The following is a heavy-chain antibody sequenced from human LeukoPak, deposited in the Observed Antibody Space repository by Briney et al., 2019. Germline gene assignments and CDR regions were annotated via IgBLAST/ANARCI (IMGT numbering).Heavy chain of an antibody. V-gene: IGHV1-2*02. Sequence: ASVKVSCKASGYTXTDYYMEWVRQAPGQGLEWMGWINPNSGGTNYAQKFQGRVTMTRDTSISTAYMELSRLRSDDTAVYYCARVRSYCTNGVCYWDLGYWGQGTLVTVSS. CDR2: INPNSGGT. J-gene: IGHJ4*02. D-gene: IGHD2-8*01. CDR1: GYTXTDYY. CDR3: ARVRSYCTNGVCYWDLGY.